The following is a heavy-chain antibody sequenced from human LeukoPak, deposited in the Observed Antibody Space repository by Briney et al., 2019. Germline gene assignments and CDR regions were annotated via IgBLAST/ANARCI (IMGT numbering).Heavy chain of an antibody. Sequence: SETLSLTCAVYGGSFSGYYWSWIRQPPGKGLEWIGEINHSGSTNYNPSLKSRVTISVDTSKNQFSLKLSSVTAADTAVYYCASTGSSSWYAWGQGTLVTVSS. J-gene: IGHJ5*02. D-gene: IGHD6-13*01. CDR2: INHSGST. CDR3: ASTGSSSWYA. V-gene: IGHV4-34*01. CDR1: GGSFSGYY.